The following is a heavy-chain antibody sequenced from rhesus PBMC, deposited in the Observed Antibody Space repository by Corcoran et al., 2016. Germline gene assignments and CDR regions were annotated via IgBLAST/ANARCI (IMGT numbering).Heavy chain of an antibody. CDR2: IYGSSGST. CDR3: ARDLTYSSGWYGFDY. V-gene: IGHV4-76*01. J-gene: IGHJ4*01. CDR1: GGSISSGYD. Sequence: QVQLQESGPGVVKPSETLSLTCAVSGGSISSGYDWSWIRQPPGKGLEWIGYIYGSSGSTNYKPVLKNRVTISKDASKNQFSLKLSSVTTADTAVYYCARDLTYSSGWYGFDYWGQGVLVTVSS. D-gene: IGHD6-31*01.